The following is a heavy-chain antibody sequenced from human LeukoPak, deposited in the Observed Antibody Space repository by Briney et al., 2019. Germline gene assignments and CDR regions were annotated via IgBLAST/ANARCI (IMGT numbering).Heavy chain of an antibody. CDR1: GGSISSGTYS. D-gene: IGHD4-17*01. J-gene: IGHJ4*02. CDR3: ARAYGDYAPLDY. CDR2: IYRGGNT. V-gene: IGHV4-30-2*01. Sequence: SETPSLTCAVSGGSISSGTYSWSWIRQPPGKGLEWVAYIYRGGNTYYHPSLKSRVTISLDESKNQFSLKLRSVTAADTAVYYCARAYGDYAPLDYWGQGTLVTVSS.